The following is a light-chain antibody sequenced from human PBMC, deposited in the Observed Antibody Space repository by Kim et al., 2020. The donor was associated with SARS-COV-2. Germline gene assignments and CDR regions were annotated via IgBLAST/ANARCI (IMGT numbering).Light chain of an antibody. CDR1: NRGLSSCKC. CDR3: TSYAGSDNPVV. CDR2: EVT. V-gene: IGLV2-8*01. J-gene: IGLJ2*01. Sequence: QSVTSSCTGVNRGLSSCKCVSWYQQHPGNAPKLIIYEVTQRPSGVPDRFSGSKSGNTASLTVSGLQPEDEAYYYCTSYAGSDNPVVFGGGTQLTVL.